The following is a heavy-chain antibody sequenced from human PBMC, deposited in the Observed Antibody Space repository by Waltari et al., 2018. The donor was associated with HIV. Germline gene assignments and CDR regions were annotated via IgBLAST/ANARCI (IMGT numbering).Heavy chain of an antibody. V-gene: IGHV3-23*04. J-gene: IGHJ4*02. CDR3: AKPGIAVPAAVN. CDR2: ISGSGGST. CDR1: GFTFRSYA. D-gene: IGHD6-19*01. Sequence: EVQLVESGGGLVQPGGSLRRSCAASGFTFRSYAMRWVRQAPGKGLEWVSAISGSGGSTYYADSVKGRFTISRDNSKNTLYLQMNSLRAEDTAVYYCAKPGIAVPAAVNWGQGTLVTVSS.